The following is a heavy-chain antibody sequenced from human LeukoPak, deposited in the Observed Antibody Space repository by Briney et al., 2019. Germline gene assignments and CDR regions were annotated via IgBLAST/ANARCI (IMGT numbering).Heavy chain of an antibody. CDR3: ARDGMGPGAFDI. CDR2: IYYSGST. V-gene: IGHV4-59*11. Sequence: SETLSLTCTVSGGSISSHYWSWIRQPPGKGLEWIGYIYYSGSTYYNPSLKSRVTISVDTSKNQFSLKLSSVTAADTAVYYCARDGMGPGAFDIWGQGTMVTVSS. J-gene: IGHJ3*02. CDR1: GGSISSHY.